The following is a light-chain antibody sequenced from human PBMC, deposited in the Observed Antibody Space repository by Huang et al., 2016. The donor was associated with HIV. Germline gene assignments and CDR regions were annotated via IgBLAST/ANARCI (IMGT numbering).Light chain of an antibody. CDR2: DAS. CDR1: QSVRNY. V-gene: IGKV3-11*01. CDR3: QQRSDWPPWT. J-gene: IGKJ1*01. Sequence: EIVLTQSPATLSLSPGERATLSCRASQSVRNYLAWYQQKPGQAPRLLIYDASNRATGTPARFSGRGSGTDFTLTISSLEPEDFAGYYCQQRSDWPPWTFGQGTKVEIK.